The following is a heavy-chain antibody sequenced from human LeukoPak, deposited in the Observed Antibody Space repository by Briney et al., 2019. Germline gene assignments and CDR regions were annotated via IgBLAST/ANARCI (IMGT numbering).Heavy chain of an antibody. J-gene: IGHJ4*02. CDR2: ISGSGGST. D-gene: IGHD6-19*01. V-gene: IGHV3-23*01. CDR3: AKDQRYSRGWYYDY. CDR1: GFTFSSYA. Sequence: GGSLRLSCAASGFTFSSYAMSWVRQAPGKGLEWVSAISGSGGSTYYADSVKGRFTISRDNSKNTLYLQMNSLRAEDTAVYYCAKDQRYSRGWYYDYWGQGTLDTVSS.